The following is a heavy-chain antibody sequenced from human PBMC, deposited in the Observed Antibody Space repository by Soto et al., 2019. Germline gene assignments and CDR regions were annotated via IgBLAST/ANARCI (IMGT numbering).Heavy chain of an antibody. CDR1: GGSISSYY. D-gene: IGHD1-20*01. V-gene: IGHV4-59*01. CDR3: AGSSITGTWFDP. CDR2: IYYSGST. J-gene: IGHJ5*02. Sequence: KTSETLSLTCTVSGGSISSYYWSWIRQPPGKGLEWIGYIYYSGSTNYNPSLKSRVTISVDTSKNQFSLKLSSVTAADTAVYYCAGSSITGTWFDPWGQGTLVTVSS.